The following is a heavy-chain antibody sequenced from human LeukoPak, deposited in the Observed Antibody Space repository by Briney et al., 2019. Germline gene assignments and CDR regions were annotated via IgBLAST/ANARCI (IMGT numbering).Heavy chain of an antibody. CDR3: ARHDVVPVIRRGFDF. D-gene: IGHD2-21*02. Sequence: PSETLSLTCTVSGGSVSGYYWSWIRQPPGKGLEWIGYIFYSGTTPYSPSLRSRVTMSVDTSENQFSLKLSSVTAADTAVYYCARHDVVPVIRRGFDFWGQGTLVTVSS. J-gene: IGHJ4*01. CDR1: GGSVSGYY. V-gene: IGHV4-59*08. CDR2: IFYSGTT.